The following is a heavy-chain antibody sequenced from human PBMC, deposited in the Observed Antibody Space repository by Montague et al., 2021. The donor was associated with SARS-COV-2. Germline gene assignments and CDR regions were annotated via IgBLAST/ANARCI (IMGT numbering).Heavy chain of an antibody. Sequence: SETLSLTCTVSGGSIRSSSYYWGWIRQPPEKGLEWIGSIYYSGSTYYNPSLKSRVTISVDTSKNQFSLKLSSVTAADTAVYYCARSTYCSGGSCERALLNYWGQGTLVTVSS. V-gene: IGHV4-39*01. CDR1: GGSIRSSSYY. CDR3: ARSTYCSGGSCERALLNY. J-gene: IGHJ4*02. D-gene: IGHD2-15*01. CDR2: IYYSGST.